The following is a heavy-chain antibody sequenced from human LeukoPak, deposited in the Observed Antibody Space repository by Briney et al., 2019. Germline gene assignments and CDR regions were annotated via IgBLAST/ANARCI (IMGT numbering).Heavy chain of an antibody. CDR2: IYPGDSDT. V-gene: IGHV5-51*01. CDR1: GYSFTSYW. CDR3: ARHGWESYIVVVPAAIDY. Sequence: GESLKISCRGSGYSFTSYWIGWVRQMPGKGLEWMGIIYPGDSDTRYSPSFQGQVTISADESISTAYLQWSSLKASDTAMYYCARHGWESYIVVVPAAIDYWGQGTLVTVSS. J-gene: IGHJ4*02. D-gene: IGHD2-2*01.